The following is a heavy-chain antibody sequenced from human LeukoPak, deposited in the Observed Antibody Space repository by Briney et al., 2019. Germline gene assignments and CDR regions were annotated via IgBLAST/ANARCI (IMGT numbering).Heavy chain of an antibody. CDR1: GFIFTKAW. J-gene: IGHJ4*02. CDR2: IKSKSDGGTI. D-gene: IGHD3-10*01. CDR3: NTDEGLASWPMFSY. Sequence: GGSLRLSCAASGFIFTKAWMSWVRQAPGKGLEWVGRIKSKSDGGTIDYASRVKGRFTISRDDSKNTLYLHMSSLKTEDTAVYYCNTDEGLASWPMFSYWGQGTQVAVSS. V-gene: IGHV3-15*01.